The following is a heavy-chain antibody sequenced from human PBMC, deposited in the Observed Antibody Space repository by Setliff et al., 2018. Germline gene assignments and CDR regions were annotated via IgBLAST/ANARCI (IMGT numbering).Heavy chain of an antibody. CDR2: VSGSGMTR. CDR3: ARADSDSYYPYYFDF. V-gene: IGHV3-23*01. J-gene: IGHJ4*02. CDR1: GLTFSNNY. Sequence: PGGSLRLSCAASGLTFSNNYMSWVRQAPGKGLQWVSSVSGSGMTRDYTDSVKGRFTVSRDSSQNKIHLQMDSLRAEDTGKYFCARADSDSYYPYYFDFWGQGVLVTVSS. D-gene: IGHD1-26*01.